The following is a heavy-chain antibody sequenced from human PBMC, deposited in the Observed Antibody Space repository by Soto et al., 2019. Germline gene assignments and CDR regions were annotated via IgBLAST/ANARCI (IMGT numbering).Heavy chain of an antibody. CDR3: ASRMFDY. CDR2: ISYDGSNK. V-gene: IGHV3-30-3*01. CDR1: GFTFSSYA. Sequence: QVQLVESGGGVVQPGRSLRLSCAASGFTFSSYAMHWVRQAPGKGLEWVAVISYDGSNKYYADSVKGRFTISRDNSKNTLYLQMNSLGAEDTAVYYCASRMFDYWGQGTLVTVSS. J-gene: IGHJ4*02.